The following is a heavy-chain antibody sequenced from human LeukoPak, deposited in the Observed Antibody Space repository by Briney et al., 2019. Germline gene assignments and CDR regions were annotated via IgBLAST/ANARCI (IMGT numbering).Heavy chain of an antibody. J-gene: IGHJ4*02. CDR1: GVTFSSYA. V-gene: IGHV3-23*01. CDR2: ISGSGGST. CDR3: AKYLEVTWVDC. Sequence: GGTLRLSCAASGVTFSSYAMSWVRQAPGRGLEWVSAISGSGGSTYYAYSVRGRLTISRDNSKMTLCLQMNSLTAEDTSVSSSAKYLEVTWVDCWGQGALVTAS. D-gene: IGHD2-21*02.